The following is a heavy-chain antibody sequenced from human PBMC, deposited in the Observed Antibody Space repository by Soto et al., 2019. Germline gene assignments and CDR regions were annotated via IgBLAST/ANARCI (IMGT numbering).Heavy chain of an antibody. D-gene: IGHD3-3*01. J-gene: IGHJ5*02. V-gene: IGHV1-69*01. Sequence: QVQLVQSGAAVKKPGSSVKVSCKASGGTFSSYAISWVRQAPGQGLEWMGGIIPIFGTANYAQKFQGRVTITADESTSTAYMELSSLRSEDTAVYYCARGSAYYDFWSGYPNGNWFDPWGQGTLVTVSS. CDR3: ARGSAYYDFWSGYPNGNWFDP. CDR1: GGTFSSYA. CDR2: IIPIFGTA.